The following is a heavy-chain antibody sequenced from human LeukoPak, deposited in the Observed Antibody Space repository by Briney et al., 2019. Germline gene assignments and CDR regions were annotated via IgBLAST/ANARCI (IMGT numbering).Heavy chain of an antibody. V-gene: IGHV4-39*07. CDR3: ARDMGEYSSSRGWFDP. CDR2: IYYSGST. Sequence: SSETLSLTCTVSGGSISSSSYYWGWIRQPPGKGLEWIGSIYYSGSTYYNPSLKSRVTMSVDTSKNQFSLKLSSVTAADTAVYYCARDMGEYSSSRGWFDPWGQGTLVTVSS. D-gene: IGHD6-6*01. J-gene: IGHJ5*02. CDR1: GGSISSSSYY.